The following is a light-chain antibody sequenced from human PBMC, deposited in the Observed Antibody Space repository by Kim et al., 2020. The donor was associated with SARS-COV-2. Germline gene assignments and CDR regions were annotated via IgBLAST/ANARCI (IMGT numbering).Light chain of an antibody. CDR3: QQRLNWPPIT. CDR2: DAS. CDR1: HSVSKY. J-gene: IGKJ5*01. Sequence: EIVLTQSPATLSSSPGERATLSCRASHSVSKYLVWYQQKPGQPPRLLIYDASNRATGIPARFSGSGSGTDFTLTITSLEPEDFAVYYCQQRLNWPPITFGQGTRLEIK. V-gene: IGKV3-11*01.